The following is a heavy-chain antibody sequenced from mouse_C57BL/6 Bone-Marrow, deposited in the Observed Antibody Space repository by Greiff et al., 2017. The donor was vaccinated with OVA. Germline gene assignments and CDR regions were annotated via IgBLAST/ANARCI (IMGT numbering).Heavy chain of an antibody. V-gene: IGHV1-64*01. Sequence: VQLKQPGAELVKPGASVKLSCKASGYTFTSYGMHWVQQTPGQGLEWIGMISPDSGCTNYHEKLKSKATLTVDKSSHTAYMQLSSLTSEDSAFDYCASARVNCSWFSYWGQGTPVTVSS. D-gene: IGHD3-1*01. J-gene: IGHJ3*01. CDR2: ISPDSGCT. CDR3: ASARVNCSWFSY. CDR1: GYTFTSYG.